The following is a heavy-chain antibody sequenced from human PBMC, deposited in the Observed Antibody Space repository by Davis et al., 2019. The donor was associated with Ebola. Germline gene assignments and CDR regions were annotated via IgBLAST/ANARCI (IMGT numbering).Heavy chain of an antibody. D-gene: IGHD6-19*01. CDR3: ARDERQWLGNWFDP. CDR2: ISSSSSYI. V-gene: IGHV3-21*01. Sequence: PGGSLRLSCAASGFPFSNYAMHWVRQAPDKGLEWVSSISSSSSYIYYADSVKGRFTISRDNAKNSLYLQMNSLRAEDTAVYYCARDERQWLGNWFDPWGQGTLVTVSS. J-gene: IGHJ5*02. CDR1: GFPFSNYA.